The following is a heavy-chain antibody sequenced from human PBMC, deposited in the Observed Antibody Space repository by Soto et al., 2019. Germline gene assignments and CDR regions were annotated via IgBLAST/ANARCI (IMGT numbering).Heavy chain of an antibody. CDR3: VQDVVAIAATGY. J-gene: IGHJ4*02. CDR1: GFSISSYS. CDR2: ISTSSHHS. D-gene: IGHD2-15*01. Sequence: EVQLAESGGGLVKPGGSLRLSCAASGFSISSYSMNWVRQAPGKGREWVSSISTSSHHSQYADSVRGRFTISRDNAKNSLYLQMDSLREEDTAVYHCVQDVVAIAATGYWGQGTLVTVSS. V-gene: IGHV3-21*01.